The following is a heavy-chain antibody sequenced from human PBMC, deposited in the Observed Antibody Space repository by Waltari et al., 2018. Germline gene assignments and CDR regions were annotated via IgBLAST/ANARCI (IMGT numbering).Heavy chain of an antibody. D-gene: IGHD6-13*01. CDR3: ARHGLTDSSRGAFDI. J-gene: IGHJ3*02. V-gene: IGHV1-69*12. Sequence: QVQLVQSGAEVKKPVSSVLVSCKASGGTFSSYAISWVPRAPGQGLEWMGGIIPIFGTANYAQKFQGRVTITADESTSTAYMELSSLRSEDTAVYYCARHGLTDSSRGAFDIWGQGTMVTVSS. CDR2: IIPIFGTA. CDR1: GGTFSSYA.